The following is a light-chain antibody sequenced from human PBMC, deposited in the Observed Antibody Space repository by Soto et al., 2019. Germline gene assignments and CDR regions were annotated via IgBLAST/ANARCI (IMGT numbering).Light chain of an antibody. Sequence: QSVLTQPPSASGSPGQSVTISCTGTSRDVGFYNYVSWYQQHPGKVPKLMIYEVSKRPSGVPDRFSGSKSGNTASLTVSGLQADDEADYYCSSYGGSDNYVIFGGGTKLTVL. CDR1: SRDVGFYNY. CDR3: SSYGGSDNYVI. V-gene: IGLV2-8*01. CDR2: EVS. J-gene: IGLJ2*01.